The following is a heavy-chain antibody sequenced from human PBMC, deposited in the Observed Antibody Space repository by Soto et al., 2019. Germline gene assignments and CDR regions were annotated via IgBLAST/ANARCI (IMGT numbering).Heavy chain of an antibody. D-gene: IGHD3-3*01. CDR1: GFTFSSYA. V-gene: IGHV3-30-3*01. J-gene: IGHJ4*02. Sequence: VQLVESGGGVVQPGRSLRLSCAASGFTFSSYAMHWVRQAPGKGLEWVAVISYDGSNKYYADSVKGRFTIFRDNSKITLYLQMNSLGAEDTAVYYFARGGNFKAGGFLEWLLYEDYWGQGTLVTVSS. CDR2: ISYDGSNK. CDR3: ARGGNFKAGGFLEWLLYEDY.